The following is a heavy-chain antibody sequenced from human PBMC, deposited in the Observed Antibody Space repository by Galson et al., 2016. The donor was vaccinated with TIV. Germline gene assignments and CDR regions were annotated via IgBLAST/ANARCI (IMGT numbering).Heavy chain of an antibody. CDR3: VRDHPTVMAAATMDY. CDR2: ISVYNGNT. J-gene: IGHJ3*01. CDR1: GYIFNNFG. V-gene: IGHV1-18*01. D-gene: IGHD6-25*01. Sequence: SVKVSCKASGYIFNNFGVSWVRQAPGQGLEWMAWISVYNGNTNYAQSLQGRVTLTTDTSTSTAYMELRSLRSDDTAVYYCVRDHPTVMAAATMDYWGHGTMVSVSS.